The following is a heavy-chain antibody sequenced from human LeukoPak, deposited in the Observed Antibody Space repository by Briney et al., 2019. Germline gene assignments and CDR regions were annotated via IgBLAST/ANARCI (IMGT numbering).Heavy chain of an antibody. V-gene: IGHV3-21*01. CDR2: ISSSSSYI. J-gene: IGHJ4*02. Sequence: GGSLRLSCAASGFTFSSYSMNWVRQAPGKGLEWVSSISSSSSYIYYADSVKGRFTISRDNAKNSLYLQMNSLRAEDTAVYYCARMSGGWLQYFDYWGQGTLVTVSS. CDR1: GFTFSSYS. D-gene: IGHD5-24*01. CDR3: ARMSGGWLQYFDY.